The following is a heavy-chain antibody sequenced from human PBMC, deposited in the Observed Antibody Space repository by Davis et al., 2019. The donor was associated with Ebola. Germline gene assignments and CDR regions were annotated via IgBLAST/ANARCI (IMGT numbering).Heavy chain of an antibody. D-gene: IGHD6-13*01. J-gene: IGHJ5*02. Sequence: MPSETLSLTCTVSGGSISSGGYYWGWIRQPPGKGLEWIGSIYYSGSTYYNPSLKSRVTISVDTSKNQFSLKLSSVTAADTAVYYCARRSSSWSQFAPWGQGTLVTVSS. CDR1: GGSISSGGYY. V-gene: IGHV4-39*01. CDR3: ARRSSSWSQFAP. CDR2: IYYSGST.